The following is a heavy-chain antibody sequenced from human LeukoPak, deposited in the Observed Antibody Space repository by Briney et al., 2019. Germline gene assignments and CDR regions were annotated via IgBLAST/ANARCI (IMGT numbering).Heavy chain of an antibody. CDR3: ARGRYFWVGVRGKDWFDP. V-gene: IGHV1-18*01. J-gene: IGHJ5*02. Sequence: GASVKVSCKASGYTFTSYGISWVRQAPGQGLEWMGWISAYNGNTNYAQKLQGRVTMTTDTSTSTAYMELRSLRSDDTAVYYCARGRYFWVGVRGKDWFDPWGQGTLVTVPS. CDR1: GYTFTSYG. CDR2: ISAYNGNT. D-gene: IGHD3-10*01.